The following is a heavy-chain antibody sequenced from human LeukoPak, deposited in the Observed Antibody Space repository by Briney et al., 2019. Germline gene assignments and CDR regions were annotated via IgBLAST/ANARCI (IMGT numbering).Heavy chain of an antibody. D-gene: IGHD5-18*01. CDR3: ARDGGYGHYDY. V-gene: IGHV4-30-2*01. Sequence: SQTLSLTCAVSGGSISSGDYSWSWIRQPPGKGLEWIGYIYHSGRTFYNPSLKSRVTISVDTSRNQISLEVTSVTAADTAVYYCARDGGYGHYDYWGRGTLVTVSS. J-gene: IGHJ4*02. CDR1: GGSISSGDYS. CDR2: IYHSGRT.